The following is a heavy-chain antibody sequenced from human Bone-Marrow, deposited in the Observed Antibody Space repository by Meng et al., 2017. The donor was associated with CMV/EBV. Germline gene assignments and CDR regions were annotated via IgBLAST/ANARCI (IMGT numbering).Heavy chain of an antibody. D-gene: IGHD3-3*01. CDR1: GGSISSSSYY. CDR3: ASLDLGSGYYNEYYDMDV. V-gene: IGHV4-39*01. J-gene: IGHJ6*02. Sequence: SETLSLTCTVSGGSISSSSYYWGWIRQPPGKGLEWIGSIYYSGSTYYNASLKSRVTISVATSKNQFSLKLSSVTAADTAVYYCASLDLGSGYYNEYYDMDVLGQGTMVTVSS. CDR2: IYYSGST.